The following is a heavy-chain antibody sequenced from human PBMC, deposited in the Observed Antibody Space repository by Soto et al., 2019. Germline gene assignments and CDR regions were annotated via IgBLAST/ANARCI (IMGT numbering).Heavy chain of an antibody. J-gene: IGHJ6*02. CDR1: GGSFRGYY. Sequence: SETLSLTCAVYGGSFRGYYWSWIRQPPGKGLEWIGEINHSGSTNYNPSLKSRVTISVDTSKNQFSLKLSSVTAADTAVYYCARGRGSTVITRYYYYGMDVWGQGTTVTASS. D-gene: IGHD4-17*01. V-gene: IGHV4-34*01. CDR2: INHSGST. CDR3: ARGRGSTVITRYYYYGMDV.